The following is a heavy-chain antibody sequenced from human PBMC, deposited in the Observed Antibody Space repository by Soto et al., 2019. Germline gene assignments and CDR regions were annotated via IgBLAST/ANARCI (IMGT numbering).Heavy chain of an antibody. CDR2: IWYDASKQ. V-gene: IGHV3-33*01. D-gene: IGHD2-15*01. CDR1: GFSFSFYV. CDR3: AAWAEGATEVH. J-gene: IGHJ4*02. Sequence: GGSLRLSCETSGFSFSFYVMHWVGQAPGKGLEWVAVIWYDASKQFYAASVEGRFTISRDNSKAILYLQMNSLRAEDTAVYYCAAWAEGATEVHWGQGSLVTVSS.